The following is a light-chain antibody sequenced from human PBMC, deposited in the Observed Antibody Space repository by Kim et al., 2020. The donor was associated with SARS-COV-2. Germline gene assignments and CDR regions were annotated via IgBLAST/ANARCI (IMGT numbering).Light chain of an antibody. CDR2: DAS. Sequence: GDRVTITCRASQDIKNNVAWYQQKPGKVPKVLIYDASTLQSGVPSRFSGSGSGTDFTLTISSLQPEDVATYYSQRYNGALETFGQGTKVDIK. J-gene: IGKJ1*01. V-gene: IGKV1-27*01. CDR3: QRYNGALET. CDR1: QDIKNN.